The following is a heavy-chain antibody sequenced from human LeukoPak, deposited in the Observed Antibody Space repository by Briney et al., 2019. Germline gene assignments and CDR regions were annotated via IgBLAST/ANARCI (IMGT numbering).Heavy chain of an antibody. CDR2: ISSSGST. J-gene: IGHJ6*03. D-gene: IGHD1-1*01. Sequence: SETLSLTCTVSCDSISSGDYYWSWIRQPAGKGLEWIGRISSSGSTNYNPSLKSRVTISVDTSKNQFSLKLSSVTAADTAVYYCARLQLERRHYYYYMDVWGKGTTVTISS. V-gene: IGHV4-61*02. CDR3: ARLQLERRHYYYYMDV. CDR1: CDSISSGDYY.